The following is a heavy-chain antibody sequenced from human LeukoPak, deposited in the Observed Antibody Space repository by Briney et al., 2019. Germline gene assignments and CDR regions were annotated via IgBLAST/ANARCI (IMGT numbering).Heavy chain of an antibody. V-gene: IGHV4-34*01. J-gene: IGHJ4*02. CDR2: INHSGST. CDR3: ASRYTYGYDFDY. CDR1: GGSFSNYH. D-gene: IGHD5-18*01. Sequence: SETLSLTCAVYGGSFSNYHCSWIRQPPGKGLEWIGEINHSGSTNYNPSLKSRVTISVDTSKNQFSLKLSSVTAADTAVYYCASRYTYGYDFDYWGQGTLVTVSS.